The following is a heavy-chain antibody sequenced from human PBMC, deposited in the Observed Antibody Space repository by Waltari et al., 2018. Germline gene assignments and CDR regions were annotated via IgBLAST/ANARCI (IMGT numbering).Heavy chain of an antibody. J-gene: IGHJ3*02. CDR1: GFPSSNYW. V-gene: IGHV3-7*01. CDR3: VRDQWFAFDI. CDR2: IMTDGREE. Sequence: EVQLVESGGGLVQPGGSLRLSCAASGFPSSNYWMSWVRQAPGKGPEWVANIMTDGREEYYVDSVRGRFTISRDNAKNALYLQMNSLRPEDTAVYYCVRDQWFAFDIWGQGTMVTVSS. D-gene: IGHD3-22*01.